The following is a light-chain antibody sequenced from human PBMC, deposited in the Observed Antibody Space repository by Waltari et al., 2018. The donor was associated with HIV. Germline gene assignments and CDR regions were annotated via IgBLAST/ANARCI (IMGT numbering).Light chain of an antibody. J-gene: IGLJ1*01. V-gene: IGLV1-40*01. CDR2: GNT. Sequence: QSVLTPPPSVSGAPGQRVTISCTGSSPNLGAGYDVNWFQQLPGTAPNLLIYGNTNRPSGVPDRFSGSKSGTSASLAITGLQAEDEADYYCQSYDSGLSAYVFGTGTKVTVL. CDR3: QSYDSGLSAYV. CDR1: SPNLGAGYD.